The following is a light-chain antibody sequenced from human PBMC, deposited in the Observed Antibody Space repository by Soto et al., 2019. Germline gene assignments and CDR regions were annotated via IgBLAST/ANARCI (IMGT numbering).Light chain of an antibody. Sequence: QSALTQPPSVSGSPGQSVTIPCTASSSDDGSYNRVSWYQQPPGTPPKLMIYEVSNRPSGVSNRFSGSKSGNTASLTISGLQAEDEADYYCCSYAGSSTYVFGTGTKLTVL. CDR2: EVS. J-gene: IGLJ1*01. CDR3: CSYAGSSTYV. CDR1: SSDDGSYNR. V-gene: IGLV2-18*02.